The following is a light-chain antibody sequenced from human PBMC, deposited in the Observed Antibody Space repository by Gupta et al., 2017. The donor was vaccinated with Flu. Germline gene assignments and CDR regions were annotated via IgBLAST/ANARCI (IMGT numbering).Light chain of an antibody. CDR2: DAS. J-gene: IGKJ2*01. Sequence: EIVLTQSPGTLSLSPGERATLSCRASQSVTRNYLVWYQQMPGQAPRLLIYDASRRATGIPDRFSGSGSGTDFTLTISRLEPEDFAVYYCQQYGNSPFTFGQGTNWRSN. CDR1: QSVTRNY. V-gene: IGKV3-20*01. CDR3: QQYGNSPFT.